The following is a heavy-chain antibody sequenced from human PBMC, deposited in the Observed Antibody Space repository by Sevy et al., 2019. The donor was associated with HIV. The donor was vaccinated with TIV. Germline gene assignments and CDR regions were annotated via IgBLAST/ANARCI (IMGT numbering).Heavy chain of an antibody. Sequence: TLSLTCTVSGGSTSSYYWSWIRQPPGKGLEWIGYIYYSGSTNYNPSLKSRVTISVDTSKNQFSLKLSSVTAADTAVYYCARERQLVLDYWGQGTLVTVSS. CDR1: GGSTSSYY. J-gene: IGHJ4*02. CDR3: ARERQLVLDY. D-gene: IGHD6-13*01. V-gene: IGHV4-59*01. CDR2: IYYSGST.